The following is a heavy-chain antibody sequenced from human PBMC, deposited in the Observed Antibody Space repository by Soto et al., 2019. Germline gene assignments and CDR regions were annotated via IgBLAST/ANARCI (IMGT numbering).Heavy chain of an antibody. CDR2: IYYSGST. D-gene: IGHD3-10*01. V-gene: IGHV4-31*03. CDR1: GGSISSGGYY. Sequence: QVQLQESGPGLVTPSQTLSLTCTVSGGSISSGGYYWSWIRQHPGKGLEWIGYIYYSGSTSYNPSLKSRVTISIDTSKNQFSLKLSSVTAADTAVYYCARDGGYGSGSYRFDYWGQGTLVTVSS. J-gene: IGHJ4*02. CDR3: ARDGGYGSGSYRFDY.